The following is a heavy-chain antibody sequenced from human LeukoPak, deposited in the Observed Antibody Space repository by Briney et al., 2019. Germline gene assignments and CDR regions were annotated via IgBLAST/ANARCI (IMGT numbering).Heavy chain of an antibody. CDR1: GFTFDDYG. Sequence: GGSLRLSCAASGFTFDDYGMSWVRQAPGKGLEWVSGINWNGGSTGYADSVEGRFTISRDNAKNSLYLQMNSLRAGDTALYYCARRDIVVVPAAIFGAFDIWGQGTMVTVSS. CDR3: ARRDIVVVPAAIFGAFDI. J-gene: IGHJ3*02. V-gene: IGHV3-20*04. CDR2: INWNGGST. D-gene: IGHD2-2*02.